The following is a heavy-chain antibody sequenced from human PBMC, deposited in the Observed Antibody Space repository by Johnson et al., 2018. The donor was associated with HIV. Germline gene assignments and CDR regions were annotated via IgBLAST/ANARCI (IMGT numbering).Heavy chain of an antibody. D-gene: IGHD6-19*01. CDR1: GFTFSFYG. V-gene: IGHV3-30*03. CDR3: ARDPLAVAGTPPSGAFDI. Sequence: QVQLVESGGGVVQPGRSLRLSCAVSGFTFSFYGMHWVRQAPGKGLEWVAVISYDGSNKYYADSVKGRFTISRDNSKNTLYLQMNSLRAEDTAVYYCARDPLAVAGTPPSGAFDIWGQGTMVTVSS. CDR2: ISYDGSNK. J-gene: IGHJ3*02.